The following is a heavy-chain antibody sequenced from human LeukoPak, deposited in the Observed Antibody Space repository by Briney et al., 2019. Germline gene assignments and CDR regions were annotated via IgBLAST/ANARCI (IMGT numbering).Heavy chain of an antibody. D-gene: IGHD3-3*01. V-gene: IGHV3-74*01. CDR2: INSDGSST. CDR1: GFTFSSYW. Sequence: PGGSLRLSCAASGFTFSSYWMHWVRQAPGKGLVWVSRINSDGSSTSYADSVKGRFTISRDNAKNTLYLQVNSLRAEDTAVYYCARVPLRDDFWSGVYGMDVWGQGTTVTVSS. J-gene: IGHJ6*02. CDR3: ARVPLRDDFWSGVYGMDV.